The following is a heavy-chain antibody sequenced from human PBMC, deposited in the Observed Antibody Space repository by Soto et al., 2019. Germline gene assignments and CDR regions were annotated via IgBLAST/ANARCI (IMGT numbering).Heavy chain of an antibody. D-gene: IGHD6-6*01. CDR3: SRGTSIPASGDY. J-gene: IGHJ4*01. CDR2: VSAYNGER. CDR1: GYTFTNYG. Sequence: QVQLVQSGAEVKKPGASVKVSCKASGYTFTNYGINWVRQAPGQGLEWLGWVSAYNGERRYAQRVQARVIMTTDTSTTTAYMELRSLSSDDTAVYYCSRGTSIPASGDYWGQGTLVTVSS. V-gene: IGHV1-18*01.